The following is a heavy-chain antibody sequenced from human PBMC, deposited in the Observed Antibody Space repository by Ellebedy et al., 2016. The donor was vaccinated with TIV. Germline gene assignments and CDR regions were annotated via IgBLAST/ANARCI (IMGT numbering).Heavy chain of an antibody. CDR3: ARDGGPIAAAADD. J-gene: IGHJ4*02. CDR1: GFTFSIYA. V-gene: IGHV3-23*01. D-gene: IGHD6-13*01. CDR2: ISGSGDRP. Sequence: PGGSLRLSCAASGFTFSIYAMSWVRQAPGKGLEWVSLISGSGDRPYYADSVKGRFSISRDNSKSTPYLQMNSLRAEDTAVYYCARDGGPIAAAADDWGQGTLVTVSS.